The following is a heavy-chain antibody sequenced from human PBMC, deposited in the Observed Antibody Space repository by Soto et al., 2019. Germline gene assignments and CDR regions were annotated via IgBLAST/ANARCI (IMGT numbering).Heavy chain of an antibody. Sequence: GGSLRLSCAASGFTFSSYAMSWVRQAPGKGLEWVSAISGSGGSTYYADSVKGEFTFSRNNSKKRLFLQMNSLRAEDTAVYYCATRGYCSGGSCYRDAFDIWGQGTMVTVSS. CDR2: ISGSGGST. V-gene: IGHV3-23*01. CDR3: ATRGYCSGGSCYRDAFDI. D-gene: IGHD2-15*01. CDR1: GFTFSSYA. J-gene: IGHJ3*02.